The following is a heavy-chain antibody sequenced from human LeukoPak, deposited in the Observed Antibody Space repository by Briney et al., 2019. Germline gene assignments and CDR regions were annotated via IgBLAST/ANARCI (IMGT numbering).Heavy chain of an antibody. J-gene: IGHJ5*02. CDR2: INHSGST. CDR3: ARGRITMVRGVTRGNWFDP. D-gene: IGHD3-10*01. CDR1: GGSFSGYY. Sequence: PPETLSLTCAVYGGSFSGYYWSWIRQPPGKGLEWIGEINHSGSTNYNPSLKSRVTISVDTSKNQFSLKLSSVTAADTAVYYCARGRITMVRGVTRGNWFDPWGQGTLVTVSS. V-gene: IGHV4-34*01.